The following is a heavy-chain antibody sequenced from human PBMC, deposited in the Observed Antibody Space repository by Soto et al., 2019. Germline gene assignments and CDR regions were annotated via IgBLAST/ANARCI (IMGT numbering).Heavy chain of an antibody. V-gene: IGHV4-31*03. CDR1: GCALSRSGDC. CDR3: ARSSRSYFEY. Sequence: SETLSLTCTFSGCALSRSGDCWSWIRQHPGKGLEWIGYIYDSGSTYYNPSLKSRVSLSVDTSKNQFSLNLTSVTAADTDMYYCARSSRSYFEYWGQGTLVTVSS. CDR2: IYDSGST. J-gene: IGHJ4*02.